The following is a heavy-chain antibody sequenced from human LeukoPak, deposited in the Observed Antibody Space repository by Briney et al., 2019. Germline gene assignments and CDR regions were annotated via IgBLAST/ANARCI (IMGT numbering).Heavy chain of an antibody. J-gene: IGHJ1*01. CDR3: AKGPRYSSSWYELSQH. CDR2: ISGSGGST. V-gene: IGHV3-23*01. D-gene: IGHD6-13*01. CDR1: GFTFSSYA. Sequence: GGSLRLSCAASGFTFSSYAMSWVRQAPGKGLEWVSAISGSGGSTYYADSVKGRFTISRDNSKNTLYLQMNSLRAEDTAVYYCAKGPRYSSSWYELSQHWGQGTLVTVSS.